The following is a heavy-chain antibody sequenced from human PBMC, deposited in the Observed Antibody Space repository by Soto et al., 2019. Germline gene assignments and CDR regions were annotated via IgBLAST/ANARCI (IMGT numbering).Heavy chain of an antibody. J-gene: IGHJ6*02. CDR1: GGTFSSYA. D-gene: IGHD6-13*01. V-gene: IGHV1-69*13. Sequence: SVKVSCKASGGTFSSYAISWVRQAPGQGLEWMGGIIPIFGTANYAQKFQGRVTITADESTSTAYMELSSLRSEDTAVYYCARVGGSWSAYYYYGMDVWGQGTTVTVSS. CDR3: ARVGGSWSAYYYYGMDV. CDR2: IIPIFGTA.